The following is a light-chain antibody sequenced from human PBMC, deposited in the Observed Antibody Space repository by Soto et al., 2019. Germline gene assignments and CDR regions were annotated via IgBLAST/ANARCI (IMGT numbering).Light chain of an antibody. CDR2: DAS. J-gene: IGKJ4*02. CDR3: QQFSSYPLT. Sequence: EFVCPQAVGTVSLSARERATLCCRASQSVSRYLAWYQQNPGQAPRLRIYDASSRATGIPDRFSGGGSGTDFTLTISRLEPEDFAVYYCQQFSSYPLTFGGGTKVDIK. V-gene: IGKV3-20*01. CDR1: QSVSRY.